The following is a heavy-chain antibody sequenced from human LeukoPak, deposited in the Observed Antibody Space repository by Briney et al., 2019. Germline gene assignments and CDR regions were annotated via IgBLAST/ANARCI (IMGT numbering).Heavy chain of an antibody. CDR3: ARLVPAAIRGRVYYFDY. CDR2: INHSGST. D-gene: IGHD2-2*02. J-gene: IGHJ4*02. V-gene: IGHV4-34*01. Sequence: SETLSLTRTVSGGSISGYYWSWIRQPPGKGLEWIGEINHSGSTNYNPSLKSRVTISVDTSKNQFSLKLSSVTAADTAVYYCARLVPAAIRGRVYYFDYWGQGTLVTVSS. CDR1: GGSISGYY.